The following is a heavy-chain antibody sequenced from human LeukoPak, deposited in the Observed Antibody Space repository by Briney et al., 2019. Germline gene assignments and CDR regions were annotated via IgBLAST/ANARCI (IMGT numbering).Heavy chain of an antibody. CDR2: ISYDGSNK. V-gene: IGHV3-30-3*01. CDR1: GFTFSSYA. CDR3: ARDRGSNDPIDY. D-gene: IGHD2-15*01. Sequence: HPGRSLRLSCAASGFTFSSYAMHWVRQAPGKGLEWVAVISYDGSNKYYADSVKGRFTISRDNSKNTLYLQMNSLRAEDTAVYYCARDRGSNDPIDYWGQGTLVTDSS. J-gene: IGHJ4*02.